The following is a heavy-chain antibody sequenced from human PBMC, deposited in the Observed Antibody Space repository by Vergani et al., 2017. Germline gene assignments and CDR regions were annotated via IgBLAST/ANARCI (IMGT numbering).Heavy chain of an antibody. Sequence: VQLVESGGGLVKPGGSLRLSCAASGFTFSNAWMSWVRQAPGKGLEWVAVIWYDGSNKYYADSVKGRFTISRDNSKNTLYLQMNSLRAEDTAVYYCARSVVTQDYYYYGMDVWGQGTTVTVSS. CDR3: ARSVVTQDYYYYGMDV. D-gene: IGHD4-23*01. CDR1: GFTFSNAW. V-gene: IGHV3-33*08. CDR2: IWYDGSNK. J-gene: IGHJ6*02.